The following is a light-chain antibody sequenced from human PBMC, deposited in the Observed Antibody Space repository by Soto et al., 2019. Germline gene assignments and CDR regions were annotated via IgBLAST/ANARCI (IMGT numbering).Light chain of an antibody. CDR2: DAS. Sequence: DIQMTQSPSTLSASVGDRVTITCRARQTISIWLAWYQQKPGKAPKLLIYDASILESGVPSRFSGSGSGTEFTLTISSLQPDDFATYYCQQYNSAWTFGQGTKVDIK. J-gene: IGKJ1*01. CDR3: QQYNSAWT. CDR1: QTISIW. V-gene: IGKV1-5*01.